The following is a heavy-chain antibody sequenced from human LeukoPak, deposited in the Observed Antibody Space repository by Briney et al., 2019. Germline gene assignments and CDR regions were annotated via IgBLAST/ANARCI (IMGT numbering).Heavy chain of an antibody. Sequence: GESLKISCKGSGYSFTSYWIGWVRQMPGKGLEWMGIIYPGDSDTRYSPSFQGQVTISADKSISTAYLQWSSLKASDTAMYYCARRSRSGYADYYFDYWGQGTLVTASS. V-gene: IGHV5-51*01. D-gene: IGHD5-12*01. CDR3: ARRSRSGYADYYFDY. CDR1: GYSFTSYW. J-gene: IGHJ4*02. CDR2: IYPGDSDT.